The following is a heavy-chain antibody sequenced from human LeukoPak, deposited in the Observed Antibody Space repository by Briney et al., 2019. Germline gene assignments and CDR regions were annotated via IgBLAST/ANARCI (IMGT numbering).Heavy chain of an antibody. CDR3: AGGRTDIVVVPATLRNYYFDY. Sequence: ASVKVSCKASGYTFTSYDINWVRQATGQGLEWMGWMNPNSGNTGYAQKFQGRVTITRNTSISTAYMELSSLRSEDTAVYYCAGGRTDIVVVPATLRNYYFDYWGQGTLVTVSS. J-gene: IGHJ4*02. V-gene: IGHV1-8*03. CDR1: GYTFTSYD. D-gene: IGHD2-2*01. CDR2: MNPNSGNT.